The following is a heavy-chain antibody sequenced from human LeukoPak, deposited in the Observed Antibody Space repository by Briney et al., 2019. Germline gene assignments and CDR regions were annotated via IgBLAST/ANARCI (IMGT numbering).Heavy chain of an antibody. J-gene: IGHJ4*02. CDR2: IYYRRTT. CDR1: GGSLSSSYY. CDR3: ARMTLAHYFDY. V-gene: IGHV4-39*01. Sequence: PSETLSLTCTVSGGSLSSSYYWVWIRQPPGKGLEWIGNIYYRRTTYYTPSLKSRLTISVDTSKNQFSLKLSSVTATDTAVYYCARMTLAHYFDYWGQGTLVSVSS.